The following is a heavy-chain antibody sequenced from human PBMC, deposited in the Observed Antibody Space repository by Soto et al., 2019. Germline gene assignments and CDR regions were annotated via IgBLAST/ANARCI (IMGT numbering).Heavy chain of an antibody. CDR2: INPSGGST. CDR1: GYTFTSYY. CDR3: ARVGRSYSLIPYTMIVGNFWFDP. D-gene: IGHD3-22*01. Sequence: ASVKVSCKASGYTFTSYYMHWVRQAPGQGLEWMGIINPSGGSTSYAQKFQGRVTMTRDTSTSTVYMELSSLRSADTAVYYCARVGRSYSLIPYTMIVGNFWFDPWGQGTLVTVP. J-gene: IGHJ5*02. V-gene: IGHV1-46*01.